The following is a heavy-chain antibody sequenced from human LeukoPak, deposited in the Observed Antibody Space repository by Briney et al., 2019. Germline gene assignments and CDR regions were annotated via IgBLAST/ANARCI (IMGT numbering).Heavy chain of an antibody. D-gene: IGHD3-10*01. V-gene: IGHV1-2*02. CDR2: INPNSGGT. Sequence: ASVKVSCKASGYTFTGYYMHWVRQAPGQGLEWMGWINPNSGGTNYAQKFQGRVTMTKGTSISTAYMELSRLRSDDTAVYYCARLITMVRGAYYFDYWGQGTLVTVSS. CDR1: GYTFTGYY. CDR3: ARLITMVRGAYYFDY. J-gene: IGHJ4*02.